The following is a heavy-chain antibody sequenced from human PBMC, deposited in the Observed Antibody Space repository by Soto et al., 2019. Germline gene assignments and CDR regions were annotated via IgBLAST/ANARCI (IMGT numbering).Heavy chain of an antibody. CDR3: ARGRGNCVVTTCYLPFDS. J-gene: IGHJ4*02. CDR2: IYSDGNT. CDR1: GFTVSSKY. D-gene: IGHD2-2*01. Sequence: VQLVETGGGLIQPGGSLILSCAASGFTVSSKYMSWLRQAPGKGLEWVSIIYSDGNTYYADSVKGRFTISRDNSKNTLNLQMHSLRAEDTAVYFCARGRGNCVVTTCYLPFDSWGQGTLVTVSS. V-gene: IGHV3-53*02.